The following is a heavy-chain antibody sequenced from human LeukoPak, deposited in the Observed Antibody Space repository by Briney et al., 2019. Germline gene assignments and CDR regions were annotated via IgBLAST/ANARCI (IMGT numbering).Heavy chain of an antibody. Sequence: GGSLRLSCAASGFTFSNYAMSWVRQAPGKGLEWVSGISGSDGTTYYADSVKGRFTISRDNSKNTLYLQMNSLRAEDTAVYYCARSSSGWYFPFDYWGQGTLVTVSS. CDR2: ISGSDGTT. J-gene: IGHJ4*02. D-gene: IGHD6-19*01. V-gene: IGHV3-23*01. CDR1: GFTFSNYA. CDR3: ARSSSGWYFPFDY.